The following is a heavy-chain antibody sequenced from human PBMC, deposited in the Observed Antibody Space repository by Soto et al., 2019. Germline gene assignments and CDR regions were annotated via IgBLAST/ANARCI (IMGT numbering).Heavy chain of an antibody. CDR1: GGFISSGGYY. Sequence: PSETLSLTCTVSGGFISSGGYYWSWIRQHPGKGLEWIGYIYYTGSTSYNPSLKSRVTMSVDTSKNQFSLKLTSVTAADTAVYYCAKPNNWGYNHDAFDIWGRGTMVTVSS. V-gene: IGHV4-31*03. CDR2: IYYTGST. CDR3: AKPNNWGYNHDAFDI. J-gene: IGHJ3*02. D-gene: IGHD7-27*01.